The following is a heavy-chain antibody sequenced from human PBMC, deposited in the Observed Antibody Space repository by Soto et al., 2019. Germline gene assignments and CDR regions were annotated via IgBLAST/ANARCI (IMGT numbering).Heavy chain of an antibody. CDR2: INPSGGST. Sequence: ASVKVSCKASGYTFTSYYMHWVRQAPGQGLEWMGIINPSGGSTSYAQKFQGRVTMTRDTSTSTVYMELSSLRSEDTAVYYCARSITIFGVVIKDYMDVWGKGTTVTVSS. CDR1: GYTFTSYY. CDR3: ARSITIFGVVIKDYMDV. V-gene: IGHV1-46*03. D-gene: IGHD3-3*01. J-gene: IGHJ6*03.